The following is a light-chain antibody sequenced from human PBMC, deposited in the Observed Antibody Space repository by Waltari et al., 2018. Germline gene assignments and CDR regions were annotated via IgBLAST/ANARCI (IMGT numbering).Light chain of an antibody. V-gene: IGLV3-25*03. CDR1: TLAKHH. CDR2: QDA. J-gene: IGLJ2*01. Sequence: SNELTQPPSVSVSPGQTARITCSGDTLAKHHAYWYQQKTGQAPMLVIYQDAERSSGIPERFSGYSSRTTVTLIISGVQTEDEADYYCQSVENSGSLFGGGTKLTVL. CDR3: QSVENSGSL.